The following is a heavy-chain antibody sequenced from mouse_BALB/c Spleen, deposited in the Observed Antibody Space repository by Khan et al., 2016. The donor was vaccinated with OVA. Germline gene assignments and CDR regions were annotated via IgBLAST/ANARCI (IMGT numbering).Heavy chain of an antibody. Sequence: QVQLKQSGPGLVAPSQSLSITCTVSGFSLTNYGVHWVRQPPREGLEWLGVIWAGGSTNYNSALMSRLSIIKDYSKSQVFFKMNSLQTNDTALYYCARPYYGSAWFAYWGQGTLVTGSA. J-gene: IGHJ3*01. CDR1: GFSLTNYG. V-gene: IGHV2-9*02. D-gene: IGHD1-1*01. CDR3: ARPYYGSAWFAY. CDR2: IWAGGST.